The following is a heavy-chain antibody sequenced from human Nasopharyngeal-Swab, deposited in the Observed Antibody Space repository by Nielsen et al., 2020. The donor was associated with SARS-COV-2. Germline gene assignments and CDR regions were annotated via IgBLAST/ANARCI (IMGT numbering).Heavy chain of an antibody. J-gene: IGHJ4*02. Sequence: GGSLRLSCAASGFTFDDYAMHWVRQAPGKGLEWVSGISWNSGSIGYADSVKGRFTISRDNAKNSLYLQMNSLGAEDTALYYCAKGGNYYDSSGHIDYWGQGTLVTVSS. CDR3: AKGGNYYDSSGHIDY. V-gene: IGHV3-9*01. D-gene: IGHD3-22*01. CDR2: ISWNSGSI. CDR1: GFTFDDYA.